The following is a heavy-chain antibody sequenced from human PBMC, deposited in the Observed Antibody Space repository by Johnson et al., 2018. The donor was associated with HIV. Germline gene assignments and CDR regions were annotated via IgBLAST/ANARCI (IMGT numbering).Heavy chain of an antibody. CDR3: ARDGGFVGAFDI. D-gene: IGHD3-16*01. V-gene: IGHV3-13*01. CDR2: IGTAGDT. J-gene: IGHJ3*02. Sequence: VQLVESGGGLVQPGGSLRLSCAASGFTLSRYDMHWVRQATGKGLEWVSAIGTAGDTYYPGSGKGRFTISRENAKYSLYLQMNSLRAGDTAVYYCARDGGFVGAFDIWGQGTMVIVSS. CDR1: GFTLSRYD.